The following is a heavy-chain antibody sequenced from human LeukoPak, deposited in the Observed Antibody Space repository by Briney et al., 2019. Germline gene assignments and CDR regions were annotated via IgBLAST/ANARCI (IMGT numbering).Heavy chain of an antibody. CDR2: IIPIFGTA. V-gene: IGHV1-69*05. J-gene: IGHJ4*02. Sequence: SVKVSCKASGGTFSSYAISWVRQAPGQGLEWMGRIIPIFGTANYAQKFQGRVTITTDESTSTAYMKLSSLRSEDTAVYYCASSPYYYDSSGDYFDYWGQGTLVTVSS. D-gene: IGHD3-22*01. CDR3: ASSPYYYDSSGDYFDY. CDR1: GGTFSSYA.